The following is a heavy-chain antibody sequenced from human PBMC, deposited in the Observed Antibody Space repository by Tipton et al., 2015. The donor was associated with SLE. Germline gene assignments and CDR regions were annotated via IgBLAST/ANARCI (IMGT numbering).Heavy chain of an antibody. Sequence: LRLSCTVSGGSISSHYWSWIRQPPGKGLEWIGYFYYSGSTNYNPSLKSRVTISVDRSKNQFSLKLSSVTAADTAVYYCARTYGSGSYDYWGQGTLVTVSS. V-gene: IGHV4-59*11. J-gene: IGHJ4*02. CDR2: FYYSGST. CDR3: ARTYGSGSYDY. CDR1: GGSISSHY. D-gene: IGHD3-10*01.